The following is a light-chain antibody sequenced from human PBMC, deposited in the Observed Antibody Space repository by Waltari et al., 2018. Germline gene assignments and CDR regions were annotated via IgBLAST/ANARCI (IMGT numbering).Light chain of an antibody. CDR3: QSYDRSLSAVV. CDR1: RSNIGAGYD. CDR2: NNN. J-gene: IGLJ2*01. V-gene: IGLV1-40*01. Sequence: QSVLTQPPSVSGAPGQNVTISCTGSRSNIGAGYDVHWYQQRPQRAPNLRIYNNNNRPSGGPGRFSGSQSGTSASLAITGLQVQDEAVYYCQSYDRSLSAVVFGGGTKVTVL.